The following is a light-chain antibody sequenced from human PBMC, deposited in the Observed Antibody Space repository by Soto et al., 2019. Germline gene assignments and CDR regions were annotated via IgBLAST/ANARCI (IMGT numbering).Light chain of an antibody. CDR1: QSVGSY. V-gene: IGKV3-11*01. J-gene: IGKJ4*01. CDR3: QQRSTRPPLS. Sequence: EIVLTQSPATLSVSPGEWATLSCRASQSVGSYIAWYQQKPGQAPRLLIYDASTRATGTPARFSGSGSGTDFTLTIGSLEPEDFAVYYCQQRSTRPPLSFGGGTKVDIK. CDR2: DAS.